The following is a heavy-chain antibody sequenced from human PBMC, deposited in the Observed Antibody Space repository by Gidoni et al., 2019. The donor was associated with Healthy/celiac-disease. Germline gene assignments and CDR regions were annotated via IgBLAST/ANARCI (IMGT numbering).Heavy chain of an antibody. Sequence: RFTISRDDSKNTLYLQMNSLKTEDTAVYYCTTGYGDPIYYYYGMDVWGQGTTVTVSS. J-gene: IGHJ6*02. V-gene: IGHV3-15*01. CDR3: TTGYGDPIYYYYGMDV. D-gene: IGHD4-17*01.